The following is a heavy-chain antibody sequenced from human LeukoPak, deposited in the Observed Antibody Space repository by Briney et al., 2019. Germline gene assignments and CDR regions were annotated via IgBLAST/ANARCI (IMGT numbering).Heavy chain of an antibody. CDR3: ARDHYDILTGYYRPYYYGMDV. J-gene: IGHJ6*02. Sequence: ASVKVSCKASGYTFTSYGINWVRQAPGQGLEWMGWISAYNGNTNYAQKLQGRVTMTTDTSTSTAYMELRSLRSDDTAVYYCARDHYDILTGYYRPYYYGMDVWGQGTTVTVSS. V-gene: IGHV1-18*01. CDR1: GYTFTSYG. D-gene: IGHD3-9*01. CDR2: ISAYNGNT.